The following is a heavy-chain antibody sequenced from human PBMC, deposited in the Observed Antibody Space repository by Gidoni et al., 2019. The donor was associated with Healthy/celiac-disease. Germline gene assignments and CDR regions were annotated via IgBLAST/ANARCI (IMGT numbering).Heavy chain of an antibody. CDR2: ISAYNGNT. V-gene: IGHV1-18*04. Sequence: QVQLVQSGAEVKKPGASVKVSCKASGYPFTSYGISWVRQATGQGLEWMGWISAYNGNTNYAQKLQGRVTMTTDTSTSTAYMELRSLRSDDTAVYYCARVVDTAMVSGFIDYWGQGTLVTVSS. CDR1: GYPFTSYG. CDR3: ARVVDTAMVSGFIDY. D-gene: IGHD5-18*01. J-gene: IGHJ4*02.